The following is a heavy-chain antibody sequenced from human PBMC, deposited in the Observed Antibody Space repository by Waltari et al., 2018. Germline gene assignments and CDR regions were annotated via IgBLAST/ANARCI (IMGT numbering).Heavy chain of an antibody. J-gene: IGHJ4*02. Sequence: DVQLLESGGDLAQPGRSLRLSCTAAGFPFSHYPLTWVRQAPGKGLEWVSGISGSGISRYYADSVKGRFSISRDKSKNTMYMQMNSLRVEDTAVYYCAKSSGYSYGLRLDYWGQGILVTVSS. V-gene: IGHV3-23*01. D-gene: IGHD5-18*01. CDR2: ISGSGISR. CDR1: GFPFSHYP. CDR3: AKSSGYSYGLRLDY.